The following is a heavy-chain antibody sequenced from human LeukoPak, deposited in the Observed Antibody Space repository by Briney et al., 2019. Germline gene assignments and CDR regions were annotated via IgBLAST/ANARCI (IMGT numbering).Heavy chain of an antibody. Sequence: SETLSLTCTVSGGSISSSSYCWVWIRQPPGKGLEWIGSIYYSGSTYYNPSLKSRVTISVDTSKNQFSLKLSSVTAADTAVYYCARHVYDILTGYSDYWGQGTLVTVSS. J-gene: IGHJ4*02. D-gene: IGHD3-9*01. CDR3: ARHVYDILTGYSDY. CDR2: IYYSGST. V-gene: IGHV4-39*01. CDR1: GGSISSSSYC.